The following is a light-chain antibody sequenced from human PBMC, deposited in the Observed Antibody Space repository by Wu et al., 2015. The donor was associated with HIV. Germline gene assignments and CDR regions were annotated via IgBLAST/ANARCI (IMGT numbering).Light chain of an antibody. CDR1: QSISYF. V-gene: IGKV1-39*01. J-gene: IGKJ2*03. Sequence: DIQMTQSPSSLSASVGDRVNITCRASQSISYFLNWYQQKPGKAPKLLIYSTSTLQSGVPSRFSGSGSGTDSTLTISSLQPEDFATYYCQQSYYTPPYSFGQGTKLEI. CDR2: STS. CDR3: QQSYYTPPYS.